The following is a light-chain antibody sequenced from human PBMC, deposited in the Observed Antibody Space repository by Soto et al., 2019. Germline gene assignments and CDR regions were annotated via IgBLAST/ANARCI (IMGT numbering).Light chain of an antibody. V-gene: IGLV2-14*01. CDR2: DVS. CDR1: SSDVGGYNY. J-gene: IGLJ2*01. Sequence: QSALTQPASVSGSPGQSITNSCTGTSSDVGGYNYVSWYQQHPGKAPKLMIYDVSNRPSGVSNRFSASKSGNTASLTISGLQAEDEADYYCSSYTSSGTVVFGGGTKLTVL. CDR3: SSYTSSGTVV.